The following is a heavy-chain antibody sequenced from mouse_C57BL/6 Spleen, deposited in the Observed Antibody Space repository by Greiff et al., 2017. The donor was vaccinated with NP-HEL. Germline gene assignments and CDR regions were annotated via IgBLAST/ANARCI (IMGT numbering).Heavy chain of an antibody. CDR3: ARGYDYDDPYYARDY. J-gene: IGHJ4*01. D-gene: IGHD2-4*01. V-gene: IGHV1-55*01. CDR1: GYTFTSYW. CDR2: IYPGSGST. Sequence: QVQLQQPGAELVKPGASVKMSCKASGYTFTSYWITWVKQRPGQGLEWIGDIYPGSGSTNYNEKFKSKATLTVDTSSSTAYMQLSSLTSEDSAVYYCARGYDYDDPYYARDYWGQGTSVTVSS.